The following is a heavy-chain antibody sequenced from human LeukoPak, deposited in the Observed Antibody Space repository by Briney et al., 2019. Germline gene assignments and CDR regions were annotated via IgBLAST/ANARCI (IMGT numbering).Heavy chain of an antibody. CDR3: ARELEPDAFDI. J-gene: IGHJ3*02. D-gene: IGHD1-1*01. V-gene: IGHV3-9*03. CDR1: GFTFDDYA. Sequence: GRSLRLSCAASGFTFDDYAMHWVRQAPGKGLELVSGISRNSGSIGYADSVKGRFTISRDNAKNTLYLQMGSLRAEDMAVYYCARELEPDAFDIWGQGTMVIVSS. CDR2: ISRNSGSI.